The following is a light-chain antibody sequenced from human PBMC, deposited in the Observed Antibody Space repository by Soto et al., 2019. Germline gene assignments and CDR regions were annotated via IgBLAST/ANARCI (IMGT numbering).Light chain of an antibody. CDR1: SSNIGAGYD. V-gene: IGLV1-40*01. CDR3: KSYDSSLSGYV. J-gene: IGLJ1*01. Sequence: QSVLTQPPSVSGAPGQRVTISCTGSSSNIGAGYDVHWYQQLPGTAPKLLIYGNSNRPSGVPDRFAGSKSGTSASLAITGLQAEDEADYYCKSYDSSLSGYVFRTGTKLTVL. CDR2: GNS.